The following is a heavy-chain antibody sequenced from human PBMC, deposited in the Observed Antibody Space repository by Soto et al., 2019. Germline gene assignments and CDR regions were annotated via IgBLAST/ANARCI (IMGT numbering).Heavy chain of an antibody. CDR1: GHTCTSYY. J-gene: IGHJ4*02. CDR2: IYPSGASR. V-gene: IGHV1-46*01. D-gene: IGHD3-3*01. CDR3: ARAGDSIRITSGCFSHPDY. Sequence: ASRKRCWKAPGHTCTSYYMHWQRQAPEQGLEWMGIIYPSGASRSCAQKVRGRVTMSRDTSTSTVYMELSSLRSEDTAVYYCARAGDSIRITSGCFSHPDYWGQGTLVTVSS.